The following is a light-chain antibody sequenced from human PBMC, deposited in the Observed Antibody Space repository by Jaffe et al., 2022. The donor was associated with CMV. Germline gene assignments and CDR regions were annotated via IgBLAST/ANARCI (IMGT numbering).Light chain of an antibody. V-gene: IGLV3-21*04. Sequence: SYMVTQPPSVVVAPGKTATIACTGNNIGRKNVCWYQRRPGQAPVLVFGYAFRRPAGIPDRFSGSLSGNTATLTISRVEAGDEADYYCQVWDVDSDDVLFAGGTSLTVL. CDR3: QVWDVDSDDVL. J-gene: IGLJ3*02. CDR1: NIGRKN. CDR2: YAF.